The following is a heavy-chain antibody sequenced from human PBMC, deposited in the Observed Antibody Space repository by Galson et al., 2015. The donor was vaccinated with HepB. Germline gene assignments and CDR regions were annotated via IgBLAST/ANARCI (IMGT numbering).Heavy chain of an antibody. CDR3: ARGYYDSRGYSNTFDV. D-gene: IGHD3-22*01. CDR2: VYYTGNT. CDR1: GASITSSY. J-gene: IGHJ3*01. V-gene: IGHV4-59*01. Sequence: ETLSLTCTVSGASITSSYWSWIRLPPEKGLEWIGYVYYTGNTNYNPSLNSRVTISSDTSKNQISLKLRSVAAEDTAIYYCARGYYDSRGYSNTFDVWGQGTMVTVSS.